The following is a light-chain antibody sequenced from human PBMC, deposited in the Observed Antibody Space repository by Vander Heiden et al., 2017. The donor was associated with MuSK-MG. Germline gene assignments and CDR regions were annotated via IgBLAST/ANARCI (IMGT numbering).Light chain of an antibody. Sequence: SHELAQPSSVSVSPGQTTRITCSGDILARKFGRWLQQKPGQAPLLMIYKDSERPSEIPDRFSGSSSGTTVTLTIRGVQVEDEADYYCYSVADNKVVFGGWTKLTVL. CDR2: KDS. CDR1: ILARKF. V-gene: IGLV3-27*01. J-gene: IGLJ2*01. CDR3: YSVADNKVV.